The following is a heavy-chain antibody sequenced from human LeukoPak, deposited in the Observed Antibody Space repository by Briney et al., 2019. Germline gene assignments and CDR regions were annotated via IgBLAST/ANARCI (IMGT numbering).Heavy chain of an antibody. D-gene: IGHD2-21*02. CDR1: GYSVSSGGYY. J-gene: IGHJ4*02. CDR3: ARARRDEYYFDY. CDR2: IYYSGST. V-gene: IGHV4-61*08. Sequence: SETLSLTCTVSGYSVSSGGYYWSWIRQPPGKGLEWIGYIYYSGSTNYNPSLKSRVTISVDTSKNQFSLKLNSVTAADTAVYYCARARRDEYYFDYWGQGTLVTVSS.